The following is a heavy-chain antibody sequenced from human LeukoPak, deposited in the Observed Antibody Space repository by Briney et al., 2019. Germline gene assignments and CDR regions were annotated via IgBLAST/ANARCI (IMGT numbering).Heavy chain of an antibody. CDR1: GGSIGSYY. Sequence: PSETLSLTCTVSGGSIGSYYWSWIRHPPGKGLEWIGYIYYSGSTNYNPSLKSRVTISVDTSKNQFSLKLSSVTAADTAVYYCASLAAAGTIGWFDPWGQGTLVTVSS. CDR3: ASLAAAGTIGWFDP. CDR2: IYYSGST. V-gene: IGHV4-59*01. D-gene: IGHD6-13*01. J-gene: IGHJ5*02.